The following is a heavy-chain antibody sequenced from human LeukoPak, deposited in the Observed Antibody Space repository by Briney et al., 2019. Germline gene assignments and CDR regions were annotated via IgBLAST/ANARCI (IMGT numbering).Heavy chain of an antibody. Sequence: PSQTLSLTCTVSGGSISSGGFYWSWVRQHPGKGLEWIGYIFYSGSTYYNPPLKSRISISVDTSKNQFSLKLTSVTAADTAVYYCARVIRGSGSEYFQHWGQGALVTVSS. CDR2: IFYSGST. D-gene: IGHD3-10*01. CDR1: GGSISSGGFY. CDR3: ARVIRGSGSEYFQH. V-gene: IGHV4-31*03. J-gene: IGHJ1*01.